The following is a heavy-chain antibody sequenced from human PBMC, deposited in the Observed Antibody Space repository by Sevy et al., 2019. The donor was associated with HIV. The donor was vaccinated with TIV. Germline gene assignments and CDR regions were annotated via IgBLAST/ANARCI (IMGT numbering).Heavy chain of an antibody. Sequence: GGSLRLSCAASGFTFSSYSMNWVRQAPGKGLEWVSSISSSSSYIYYADSVKGRFTNSRDNAKNSLYLQMNSLRAEDTVVYYCAREIVVVTAISKYYYYYGMDVWGQGTTVTVSS. CDR2: ISSSSSYI. CDR1: GFTFSSYS. J-gene: IGHJ6*02. V-gene: IGHV3-21*01. D-gene: IGHD2-21*02. CDR3: AREIVVVTAISKYYYYYGMDV.